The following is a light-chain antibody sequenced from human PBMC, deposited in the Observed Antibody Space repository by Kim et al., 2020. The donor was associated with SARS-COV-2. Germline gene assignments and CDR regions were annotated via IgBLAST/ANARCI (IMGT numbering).Light chain of an antibody. Sequence: PWETATHSCRASLTINNKFVLYQRKPSRAPRLLIFVATTRATGVPARFIGSGSETDFTLTISSLQSEDFAVYYCQQSNDWPPLTFGQGTKVDIK. CDR3: QQSNDWPPLT. V-gene: IGKV3-15*01. CDR2: VAT. CDR1: LTINNK. J-gene: IGKJ1*01.